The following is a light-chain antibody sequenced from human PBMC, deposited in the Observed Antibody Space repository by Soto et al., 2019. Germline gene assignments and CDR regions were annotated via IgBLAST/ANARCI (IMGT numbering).Light chain of an antibody. CDR2: EVS. CDR3: NSYAGSNNWV. J-gene: IGLJ3*02. CDR1: NSDVGGYNH. Sequence: QSALTQPPSASGSPGQSVTSSCTGTNSDVGGYNHVSWYQQHPGKAPKVMIYEVSKRPSGVPDRFSCSKSVNTASLTVSWLQAEDEADYYFNSYAGSNNWVFGGGTQVTVL. V-gene: IGLV2-8*01.